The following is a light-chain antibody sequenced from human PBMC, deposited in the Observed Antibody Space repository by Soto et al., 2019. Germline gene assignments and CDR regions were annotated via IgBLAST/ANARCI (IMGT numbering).Light chain of an antibody. Sequence: QSALTQPASVSGSPGQSITISCTGTSSDVGGYNYVSWYQQYPGKAPKLMIYDVTNRPSGVSNRFSGSKSGNTASLTISGLQAEDDAYYSCGSCRSSTAVFGTGTKLTVL. CDR3: GSCRSSTAV. V-gene: IGLV2-14*01. J-gene: IGLJ1*01. CDR1: SSDVGGYNY. CDR2: DVT.